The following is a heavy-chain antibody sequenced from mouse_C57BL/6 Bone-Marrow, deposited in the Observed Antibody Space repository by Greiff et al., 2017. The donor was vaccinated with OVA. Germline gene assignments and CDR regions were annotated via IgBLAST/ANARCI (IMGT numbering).Heavy chain of an antibody. V-gene: IGHV1-7*01. Sequence: VQVVESGAELAKPGASVKLSCKASGYTFTSYWMHWVKQRPGQGLEWIGYINPSSGYTKYNQKFKDKATLTADKSSSTAYMQLSSLTYEDSAVYYCAKIYYGYPYAMDDWGQGTSVTVSS. D-gene: IGHD2-2*01. CDR1: GYTFTSYW. CDR3: AKIYYGYPYAMDD. J-gene: IGHJ4*01. CDR2: INPSSGYT.